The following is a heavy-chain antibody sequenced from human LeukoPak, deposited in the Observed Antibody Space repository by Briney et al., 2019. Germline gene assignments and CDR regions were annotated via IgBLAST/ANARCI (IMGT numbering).Heavy chain of an antibody. CDR2: INTDGSST. CDR3: ARAQTYSSSRAEYFQH. Sequence: PGGSLRLSCAASGFTFSSYWMHWVRQAPGKGLVWVSRINTDGSSTSYADSVKGRFTISRDNAKNTLYLQMNSLRAEDTAVYYCARAQTYSSSRAEYFQHWGQGTLVTVSS. CDR1: GFTFSSYW. J-gene: IGHJ1*01. D-gene: IGHD6-13*01. V-gene: IGHV3-74*01.